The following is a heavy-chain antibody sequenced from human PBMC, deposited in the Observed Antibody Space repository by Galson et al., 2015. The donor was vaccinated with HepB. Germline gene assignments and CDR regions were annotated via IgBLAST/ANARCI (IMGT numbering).Heavy chain of an antibody. Sequence: SLRLSCAASGFPFSTYGITWVRQATGKGLEWVSTITPTGETYYADSVKGRFTISRDNSKNTMFLQMNSLRAEDTAVYFCAKVLPRHYPRGARAPDSWGQGTLVTVSS. D-gene: IGHD1-26*01. CDR1: GFPFSTYG. V-gene: IGHV3-23*01. CDR3: AKVLPRHYPRGARAPDS. CDR2: ITPTGET. J-gene: IGHJ4*02.